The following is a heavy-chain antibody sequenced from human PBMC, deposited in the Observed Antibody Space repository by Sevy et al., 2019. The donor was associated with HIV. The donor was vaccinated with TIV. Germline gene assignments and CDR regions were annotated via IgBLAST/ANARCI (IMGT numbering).Heavy chain of an antibody. V-gene: IGHV3-23*01. CDR1: GFTFANYA. CDR3: ERGGGGAVTSLDNWFDP. CDR2: ISGSAGTT. Sequence: GGSLRLSCAASGFTFANYAMSWVRQAPEKGLEWVSTISGSAGTTYYADSVKGRFTISSDSSKNTLYLQMKSLRGEDTEVYYWERGGGGAVTSLDNWFDPWGQGTLVTVSS. D-gene: IGHD3-16*01. J-gene: IGHJ5*02.